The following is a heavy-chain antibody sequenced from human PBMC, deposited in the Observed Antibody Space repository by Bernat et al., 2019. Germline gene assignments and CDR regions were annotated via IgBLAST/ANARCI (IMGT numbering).Heavy chain of an antibody. CDR1: GFTFSFYS. Sequence: QVHLVESGGSVVQPGGSLRLSCAASGFTFSFYSMHWVRRAPGKGLEWVSVISSDGSKDYYADSVKGRFTISRDNSKNTMYLQMNSVRAEDTALYYCARVESTSSSYYFDYWGQGTLVTVSS. J-gene: IGHJ4*02. CDR3: ARVESTSSSYYFDY. V-gene: IGHV3-30*04. D-gene: IGHD3-3*01. CDR2: ISSDGSKD.